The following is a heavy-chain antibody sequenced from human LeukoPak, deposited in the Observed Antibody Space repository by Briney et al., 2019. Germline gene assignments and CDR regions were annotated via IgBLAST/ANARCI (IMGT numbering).Heavy chain of an antibody. D-gene: IGHD3-3*01. J-gene: IGHJ6*03. CDR1: GYTFTSYY. Sequence: ASVKVSCKASGYTFTSYYMHWVRQAPGQGLEWMGIINPSGGSTSYAQKFQGRVTMTRDTSTGTVYMELSSLRSEDTAVYYCARGTSGLSPPYYYYYMDVWGKGTTVTVSS. V-gene: IGHV1-46*03. CDR3: ARGTSGLSPPYYYYYMDV. CDR2: INPSGGST.